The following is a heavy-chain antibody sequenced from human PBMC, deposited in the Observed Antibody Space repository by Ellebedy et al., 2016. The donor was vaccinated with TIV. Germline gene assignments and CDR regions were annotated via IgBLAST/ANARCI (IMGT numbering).Heavy chain of an antibody. CDR1: GFTLSAYN. D-gene: IGHD5-24*01. CDR3: ARDEMATDY. CDR2: IKQDGSEK. Sequence: GESLKISCAVSGFTLSAYNMNWVRQAPGKGLEWVANIKQDGSEKYYVDSVKGRFTISRDNAKNSLYLQMNSLSAEDTAVYFCARDEMATDYWGQGTLVTVSS. V-gene: IGHV3-7*01. J-gene: IGHJ4*02.